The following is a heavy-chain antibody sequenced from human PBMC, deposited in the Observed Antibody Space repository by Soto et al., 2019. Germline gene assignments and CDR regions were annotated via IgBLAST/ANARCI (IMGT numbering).Heavy chain of an antibody. CDR2: ISYDGSNK. CDR3: AKDRDRLRYGDYPFDY. D-gene: IGHD4-17*01. J-gene: IGHJ4*02. CDR1: GFTFSSYG. Sequence: GGSLRLSCAASGFTFSSYGMHWVRQAPGKGLEWVAVISYDGSNKYYADSVKGRFTISRDNSKNTLYLQMNSLRAEDTAVYYCAKDRDRLRYGDYPFDYWGQGTLVTVSS. V-gene: IGHV3-30*18.